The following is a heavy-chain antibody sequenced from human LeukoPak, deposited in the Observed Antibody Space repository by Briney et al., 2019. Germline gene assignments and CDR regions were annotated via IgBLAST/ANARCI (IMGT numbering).Heavy chain of an antibody. CDR2: ISAYNGNT. Sequence: GASVKVSCKASGYTFTSYGISWVRQAPGQGVEWMGWISAYNGNTDYAQKLQGRVTMPTDTSTSPAYMELRSLRSDDTAVYYCARSPPGYSSGWYYDYWGQGTLVTVSS. V-gene: IGHV1-18*04. J-gene: IGHJ4*02. D-gene: IGHD6-19*01. CDR1: GYTFTSYG. CDR3: ARSPPGYSSGWYYDY.